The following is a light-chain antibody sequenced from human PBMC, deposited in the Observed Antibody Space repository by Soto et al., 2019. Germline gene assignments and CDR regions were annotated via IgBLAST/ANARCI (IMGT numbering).Light chain of an antibody. J-gene: IGKJ3*01. CDR1: QSVSSSH. CDR2: GPS. V-gene: IGKV3-20*01. Sequence: IVFTGSRGIMSKSRGERATLSCRARQSVSSSHLAWDQQQPGQAPRLLISGPSSSATCIPDTFSGGGSGTVFTRTIRRLEPADFAVYYCQQYGSSPLAFGPGTKVDIK. CDR3: QQYGSSPLA.